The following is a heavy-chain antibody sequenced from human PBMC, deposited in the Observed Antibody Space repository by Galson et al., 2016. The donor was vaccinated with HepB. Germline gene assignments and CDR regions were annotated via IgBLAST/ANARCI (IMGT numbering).Heavy chain of an antibody. J-gene: IGHJ3*02. CDR1: GFTSSEHS. V-gene: IGHV3-7*01. D-gene: IGHD2-15*01. CDR2: INQDGSQK. CDR3: ARVWGVVTAKPADAFDI. Sequence: SLRLSCAASGFTSSEHSMSWFRPAAGKGLEWVANINQDGSQKSYADTVKGRFTVTRDNAKNSLYLQMNSLDAEATAVYYCARVWGVVTAKPADAFDIWGQGTMVTVSS.